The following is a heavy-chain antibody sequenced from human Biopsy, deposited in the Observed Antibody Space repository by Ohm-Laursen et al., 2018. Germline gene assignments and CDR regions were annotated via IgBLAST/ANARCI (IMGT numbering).Heavy chain of an antibody. Sequence: GTLSLTCAVSGGSFSGYYWSWIRQPPGKGLEWIGEINHSGSTNYNPSLKSRVTISVDTSKNHFSLKLSSVTAADTAVYYCARGRLRAVARFDYWGQGTLVTVSS. CDR3: ARGRLRAVARFDY. D-gene: IGHD6-19*01. CDR1: GGSFSGYY. CDR2: INHSGST. J-gene: IGHJ4*02. V-gene: IGHV4-34*01.